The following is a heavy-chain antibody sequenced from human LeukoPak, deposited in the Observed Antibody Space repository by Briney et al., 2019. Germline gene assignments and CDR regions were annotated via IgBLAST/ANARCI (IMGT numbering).Heavy chain of an antibody. CDR1: GFTFSSYA. CDR2: ISGSGGST. V-gene: IGHV3-23*01. J-gene: IGHJ4*02. D-gene: IGHD2-2*01. Sequence: PGRSLRLSCAASGFTFSSYAMSWVRQAPGKGLEWVSAISGSGGSTYYADSVKGRFTISRDNSKNTLYLQMNSLRAEDTAVYYCAKKEPLGYCSSTSCSFFDYWGQGTLVTVSS. CDR3: AKKEPLGYCSSTSCSFFDY.